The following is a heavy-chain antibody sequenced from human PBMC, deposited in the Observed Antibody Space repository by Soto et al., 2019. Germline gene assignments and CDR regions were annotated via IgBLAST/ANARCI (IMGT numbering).Heavy chain of an antibody. V-gene: IGHV3-23*01. CDR1: GFTFSSYA. J-gene: IGHJ4*02. CDR3: AKRAYGSDFDY. D-gene: IGHD3-10*01. CDR2: ISGSGGST. Sequence: EVQLLESGGGLVQPGGSLRLSCAASGFTFSSYAMNWVRQAPGKGLEWVSVISGSGGSTYYADSVKGRFTISRDNSKNTLYLQMTTVRAEDTAVYYCAKRAYGSDFDYWGQGTLVTVSS.